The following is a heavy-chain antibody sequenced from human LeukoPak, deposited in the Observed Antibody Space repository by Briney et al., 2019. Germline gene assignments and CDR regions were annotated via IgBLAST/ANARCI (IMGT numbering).Heavy chain of an antibody. V-gene: IGHV4-59*01. CDR2: IYYSGST. CDR3: ARDSVDLYYFDY. J-gene: IGHJ4*02. CDR1: GGSISSYY. D-gene: IGHD3/OR15-3a*01. Sequence: PSETLSLTCTVSGGSISSYYWSWIRQPPGKGLEWIGYIYYSGSTNYNPSLKSRVTISVDTSKNQFPLKLSSVTAADTAVYYCARDSVDLYYFDYWGQGTLVTVSS.